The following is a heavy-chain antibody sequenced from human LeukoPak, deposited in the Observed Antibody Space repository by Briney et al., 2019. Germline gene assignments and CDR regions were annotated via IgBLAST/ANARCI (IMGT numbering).Heavy chain of an antibody. J-gene: IGHJ5*01. CDR2: ISSSSNTI. D-gene: IGHD7-27*01. V-gene: IGHV3-48*04. CDR1: GFTFNLYS. CDR3: ARDRWGSITPHNNWFDP. Sequence: GGSLRLSCAASGFTFNLYSMNWVRQAPGKRLEWVSYISSSSNTIYYADSVKGRFTISRDNAKNSLYLQMNSLRAEDTAVYYCARDRWGSITPHNNWFDPWGQGTLVTVSS.